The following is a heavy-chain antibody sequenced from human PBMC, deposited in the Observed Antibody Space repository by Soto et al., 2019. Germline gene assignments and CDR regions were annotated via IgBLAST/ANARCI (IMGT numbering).Heavy chain of an antibody. V-gene: IGHV4-31*03. CDR3: AMGDDSSGLGRKH. D-gene: IGHD3-22*01. Sequence: QVQLQESGPGLVKPSQTLSLTCTVSGGSISSGGYYWSWIRQHPGKGLEWIGYIYYSGSTYYNPSLKSRVTRSVDTSKNQFSLKLSSVTAADTAVYYCAMGDDSSGLGRKHWGQGTLVTVSS. CDR1: GGSISSGGYY. CDR2: IYYSGST. J-gene: IGHJ4*02.